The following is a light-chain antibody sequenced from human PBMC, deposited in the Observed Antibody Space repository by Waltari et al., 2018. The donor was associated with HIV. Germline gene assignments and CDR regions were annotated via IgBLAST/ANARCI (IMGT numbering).Light chain of an antibody. CDR1: SSKFGNDF. V-gene: IGLV1-51*01. J-gene: IGLJ3*02. Sequence: QSVLTQPPSVSAAPGQKVTISCSGSSSKFGNDFVSWYQHLPGAAPKLLIYDNDKRPSGISDRFSGSKSGTSATLGITGLQTGDEADYYCRTWDTSLGAGVFGGGTKLTVL. CDR3: RTWDTSLGAGV. CDR2: DND.